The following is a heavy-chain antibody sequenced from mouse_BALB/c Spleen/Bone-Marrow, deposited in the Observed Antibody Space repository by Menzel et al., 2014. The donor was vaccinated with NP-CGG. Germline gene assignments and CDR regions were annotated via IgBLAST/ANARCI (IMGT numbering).Heavy chain of an antibody. CDR1: GYTFTDYN. J-gene: IGHJ2*01. CDR3: ARIYDGYFLFDY. D-gene: IGHD2-3*01. CDR2: IYPYNGGT. Sequence: EVNLVESGPELVKPGASVKISCKASGYTFTDYNMHWVKQSHGQSLEWIGYIYPYNGGTGYNQEFKSKATLTVDNSSSTAYMELRSLTSEDSAVYYCARIYDGYFLFDYWGQGTTLTVSS. V-gene: IGHV1S29*02.